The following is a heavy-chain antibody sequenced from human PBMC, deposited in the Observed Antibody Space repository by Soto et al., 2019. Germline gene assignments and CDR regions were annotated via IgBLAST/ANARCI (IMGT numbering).Heavy chain of an antibody. J-gene: IGHJ4*02. D-gene: IGHD2-21*02. CDR2: INYSGST. Sequence: SETLSLTCTVYGGSFSGYYWSWIRQPPGKGLEWIGEINYSGSTNYNPSLKSRVTISVDTSKNQFSLKLNSVTAADTAVYYCARGCYGGNSGIGHLDYWGQGTLVTVSS. CDR3: ARGCYGGNSGIGHLDY. V-gene: IGHV4-34*01. CDR1: GGSFSGYY.